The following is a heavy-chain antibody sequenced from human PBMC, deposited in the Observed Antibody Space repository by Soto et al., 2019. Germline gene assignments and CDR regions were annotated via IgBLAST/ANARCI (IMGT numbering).Heavy chain of an antibody. D-gene: IGHD3-3*01. CDR2: ISPSWGTK. Sequence: QVQLVQSGGGVVQPGRSLRLSCAASGFSLSSDVMHWVRQPPGRGLEWVAVISPSWGTKTYADSVKGRFTISRDNSRGTLELQMNSPGFEDTAVYYCAKGGGTEWHGSFGLWGRGTMATV. CDR3: AKGGGTEWHGSFGL. V-gene: IGHV3-30*18. CDR1: GFSLSSDV. J-gene: IGHJ2*01.